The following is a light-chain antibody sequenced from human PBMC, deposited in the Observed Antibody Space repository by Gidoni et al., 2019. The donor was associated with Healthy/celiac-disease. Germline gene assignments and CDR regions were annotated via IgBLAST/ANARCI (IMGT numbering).Light chain of an antibody. CDR3: SSYTSSSTVV. CDR1: SSDVGGYNY. J-gene: IGLJ2*01. CDR2: EVS. V-gene: IGLV2-14*01. Sequence: QPASTQPAFVSGSPGQPITISCTGTSSDVGGYNYVSWYQQHPGKAPKLMIYEVSKRPSGVSNRFSGSKSGNTASLTIAGLQAEDEADYYCSSYTSSSTVVFGGGTKLTVL.